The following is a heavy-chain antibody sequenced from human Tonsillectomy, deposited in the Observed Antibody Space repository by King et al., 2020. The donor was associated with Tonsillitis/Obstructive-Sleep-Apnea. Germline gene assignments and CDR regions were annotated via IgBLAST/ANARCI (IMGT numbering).Heavy chain of an antibody. CDR1: GFAFHYYT. J-gene: IGHJ4*02. Sequence: VQLVESGGGLVKPGGSLRLSCAASGFAFHYYTLEWVRQAPGKGLEWVSSIDGTGNHIYYADSVKGRFTVSRDNTKNALYLQMTSLRAEDTALYYCTRALPTAYLDSWGQGTLVTVSS. V-gene: IGHV3-21*01. CDR3: TRALPTAYLDS. CDR2: IDGTGNHI.